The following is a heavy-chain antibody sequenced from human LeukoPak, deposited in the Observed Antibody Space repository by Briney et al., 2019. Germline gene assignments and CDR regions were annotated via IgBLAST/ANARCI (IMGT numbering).Heavy chain of an antibody. CDR2: TYYRSTWYN. J-gene: IGHJ5*02. D-gene: IGHD2-2*01. CDR1: GDSVSSNSVT. CDR3: ARRLTQYDCFDP. Sequence: SQTLSLTCAVSGDSVSSNSVTWDWIRQSPSRGLEWLGRTYYRSTWYNDYAVSVRGRITVNPDTSKNQFSLHLTSVTPEDTAVYYCARRLTQYDCFDPWGQGILVTVSS. V-gene: IGHV6-1*01.